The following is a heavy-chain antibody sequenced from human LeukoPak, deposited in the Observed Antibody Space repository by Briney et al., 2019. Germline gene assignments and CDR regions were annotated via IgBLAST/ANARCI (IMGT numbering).Heavy chain of an antibody. CDR2: ISYDGSNE. V-gene: IGHV3-30-3*01. D-gene: IGHD3-22*01. CDR1: GFTFSYYT. CDR3: ARVLNYYDSSGYYFSY. J-gene: IGHJ4*02. Sequence: PGGSLRLSCAASGFTFSYYTMHWVRQAPGKGLEWVAVISYDGSNEYYADSVKGRFTISRDNSKNTLYLQMNSLRVEATAVYYCARVLNYYDSSGYYFSYWGQGTLVTVSS.